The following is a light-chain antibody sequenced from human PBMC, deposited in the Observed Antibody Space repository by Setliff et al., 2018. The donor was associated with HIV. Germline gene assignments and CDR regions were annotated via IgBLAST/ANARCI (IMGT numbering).Light chain of an antibody. CDR1: STDVGGYNF. CDR3: NSYTISGIV. J-gene: IGLJ1*01. Sequence: QSVLTQPASVSGSPGQSITISCTGTSTDVGGYNFVSWYQQHPGKAPKLIIYEVNNRPSGVPNRFSGSKSGDTASLTISGLQTEDEGDYYCNSYTISGIVVGTGTKVTV. CDR2: EVN. V-gene: IGLV2-14*01.